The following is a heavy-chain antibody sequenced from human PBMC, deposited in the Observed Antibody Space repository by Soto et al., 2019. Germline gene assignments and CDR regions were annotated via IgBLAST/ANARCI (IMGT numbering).Heavy chain of an antibody. CDR1: GYTFTSYY. V-gene: IGHV1-46*04. CDR3: AKVSSSWYAGFFDL. D-gene: IGHD6-13*01. Sequence: ASVKVSSKASGYTFTSYYMHWVRQAPGQGLEWKRIINPSGDSIYYADSVKGRFTIYRDNSMNTLYLQMNTLRVEDSAVYYCAKVSSSWYAGFFDLWGQGTLVTVSA. CDR2: INPSGDSI. J-gene: IGHJ4*02.